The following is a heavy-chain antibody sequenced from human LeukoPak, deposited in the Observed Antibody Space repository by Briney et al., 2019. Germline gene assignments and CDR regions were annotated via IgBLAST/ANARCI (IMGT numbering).Heavy chain of an antibody. CDR1: GFTFSSYS. V-gene: IGHV3-21*01. CDR3: ARDGGDYMNV. D-gene: IGHD4-17*01. J-gene: IGHJ6*03. Sequence: GGSPRLSCAASGFTFSSYSMNWVRQAPGKGLEWVSSISSSSSYIYYADSVKGRFTISRDNAKNSLYLQMNSLRAEDTAVYYCARDGGDYMNVWGKGTTVTVSS. CDR2: ISSSSSYI.